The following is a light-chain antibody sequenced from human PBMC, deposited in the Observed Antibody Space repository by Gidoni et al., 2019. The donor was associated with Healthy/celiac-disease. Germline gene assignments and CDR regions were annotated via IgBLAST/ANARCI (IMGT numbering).Light chain of an antibody. V-gene: IGKV1-5*03. CDR2: KAS. Sequence: DIQMTQSPSTLSASAGDRVTITCRASQSISSWLAWYQQKPGKAPKLLIYKASSLESGVPSRFSGSGSGTEFTLTISSLQPDDFATYYCQQYNSWNTFGQGTKLEIK. J-gene: IGKJ2*01. CDR1: QSISSW. CDR3: QQYNSWNT.